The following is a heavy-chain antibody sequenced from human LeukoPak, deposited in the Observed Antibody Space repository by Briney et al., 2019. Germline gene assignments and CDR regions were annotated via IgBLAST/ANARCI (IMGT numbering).Heavy chain of an antibody. CDR2: IFSRGTTM. J-gene: IGHJ6*02. V-gene: IGHV3-48*03. CDR3: ARGLNQGLDV. Sequence: PRGSLRLSCAAAGFTFSSYEMNWVRQAPGKGLEWISYIFSRGTTMYYADSVKGRFTISRDNAKNSVYLQMDSLRVDDTAVYYCARGLNQGLDVWGQGTTVTVSS. CDR1: GFTFSSYE.